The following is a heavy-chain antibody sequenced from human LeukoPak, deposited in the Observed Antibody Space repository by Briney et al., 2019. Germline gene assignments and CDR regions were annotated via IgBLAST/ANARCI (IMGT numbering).Heavy chain of an antibody. Sequence: PSETLSLTYTDTGTSIIRSSDYCGWIRQPPGKGLEWIGTIYYRGSTKYNPSLKSRVTISVDTSKNQFSLKLSAVPDAETGVYYSERHGDGYCSSTSCLESSNFDYWGQGTLVTVSS. CDR1: GTSIIRSSDY. CDR3: ERHGDGYCSSTSCLESSNFDY. D-gene: IGHD2-2*01. CDR2: IYYRGST. J-gene: IGHJ4*02. V-gene: IGHV4-39*01.